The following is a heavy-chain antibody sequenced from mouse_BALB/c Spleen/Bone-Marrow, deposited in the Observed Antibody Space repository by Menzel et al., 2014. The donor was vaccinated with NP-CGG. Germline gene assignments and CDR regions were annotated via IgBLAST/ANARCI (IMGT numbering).Heavy chain of an antibody. Sequence: GAEFVKPGASVKLSCKASGYTFTTYWMHWVKQRPGQGLEWIGQIDPSDSYTNYSQKFKGKATLTVDKSSSTAYMQLSSLSSEDSAVYYCARGGDNYAWFPYWGQGTLVTVSA. V-gene: IGHV1-69*02. CDR1: GYTFTTYW. CDR2: IDPSDSYT. J-gene: IGHJ3*01. CDR3: ARGGDNYAWFPY. D-gene: IGHD1-3*01.